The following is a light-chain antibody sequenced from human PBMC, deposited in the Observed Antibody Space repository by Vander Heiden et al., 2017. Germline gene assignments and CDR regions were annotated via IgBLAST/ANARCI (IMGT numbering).Light chain of an antibody. V-gene: IGLV1-40*01. Sequence: PPPVSGAPGPGVTISCTGSTSNMGANYDVYWYQQIPGKAPKLLIQANNNRPSGVPDRFSSSKSGTSASLTITGLQAEDEADYYCQSYDSRLSGSVFGPGTKVTVL. J-gene: IGLJ1*01. CDR2: ANN. CDR1: TSNMGANYD. CDR3: QSYDSRLSGSV.